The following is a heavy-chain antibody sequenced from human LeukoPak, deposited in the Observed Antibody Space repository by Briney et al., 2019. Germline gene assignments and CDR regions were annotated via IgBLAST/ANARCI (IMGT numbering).Heavy chain of an antibody. J-gene: IGHJ4*02. CDR1: GFTFSSYA. V-gene: IGHV3-23*01. CDR3: ATCPADWLLGLYYFDY. Sequence: GGSLRLSCAASGFTFSSYAMSWVRQAPGKGLEWVSAISGSGGSTYYADSVKGRFTISRDNSKNTLYLQMNSLRAEDTAVYYCATCPADWLLGLYYFDYWGQGTLVTVSS. CDR2: ISGSGGST. D-gene: IGHD3-9*01.